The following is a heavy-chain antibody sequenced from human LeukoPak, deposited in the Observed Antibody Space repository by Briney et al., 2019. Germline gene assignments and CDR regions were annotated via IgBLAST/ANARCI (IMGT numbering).Heavy chain of an antibody. CDR3: AKKAVSSSWTYVDY. J-gene: IGHJ4*02. V-gene: IGHV3-23*01. Sequence: GGSLRLSCEISGFTFRNYCMIWVRQAPGKGLEWVSSTSGDGGETFYAESVKGRFTISRDNSKNTLYLQMNSLRAEDTAIYYCAKKAVSSSWTYVDYWGQGALVTVSS. D-gene: IGHD1-7*01. CDR1: GFTFRNYC. CDR2: TSGDGGET.